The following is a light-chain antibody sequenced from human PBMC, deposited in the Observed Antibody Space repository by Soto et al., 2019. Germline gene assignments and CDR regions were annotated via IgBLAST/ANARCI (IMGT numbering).Light chain of an antibody. Sequence: EIVMTQSPATLSVSPGETATLSCRASQSLTSYLAWYQQKPDQAPRLLIYGISTRATDIPARFSGSGSGTEFTLTISSLQAEDVAVYYCQQYNNWPLTFGGGTKVDNK. J-gene: IGKJ4*01. CDR3: QQYNNWPLT. CDR2: GIS. CDR1: QSLTSY. V-gene: IGKV3-15*01.